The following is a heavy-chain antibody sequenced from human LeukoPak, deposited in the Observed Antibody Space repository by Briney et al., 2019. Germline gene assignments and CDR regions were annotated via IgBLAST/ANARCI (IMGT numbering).Heavy chain of an antibody. J-gene: IGHJ3*02. D-gene: IGHD6-19*01. CDR1: GFTCSTRA. Sequence: GGSLRLSCVASGFTCSTRAMTCVRQAPGKGLEWVANIKQDGNFTNYLDTVKGRFTISRDNAKNSLYLQMSSLRGEDTAIYYCARDADFSSGGGWYDAFDIWGQGTMVTVSS. CDR2: IKQDGNFT. V-gene: IGHV3-7*01. CDR3: ARDADFSSGGGWYDAFDI.